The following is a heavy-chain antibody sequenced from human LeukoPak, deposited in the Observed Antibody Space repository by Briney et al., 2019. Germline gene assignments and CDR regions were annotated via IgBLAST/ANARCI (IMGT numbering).Heavy chain of an antibody. CDR1: GGSISSYY. Sequence: SETLSLTCTVSGGSISSYYWSWIRQPPGKGLEWIGYIDYTGSTNYNPSLKSRVTISVDTSKNQFSLKLSSVTAADTAVYYCAVTPIQANYFDYWGQGTLVTVSS. J-gene: IGHJ4*02. CDR3: AVTPIQANYFDY. CDR2: IDYTGST. D-gene: IGHD1-1*01. V-gene: IGHV4-59*01.